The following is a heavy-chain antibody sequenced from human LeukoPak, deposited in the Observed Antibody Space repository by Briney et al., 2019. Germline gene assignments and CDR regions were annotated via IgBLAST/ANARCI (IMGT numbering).Heavy chain of an antibody. J-gene: IGHJ4*02. Sequence: GGSLRLSCAASGFTFSSYAMSWVRQAPGKGLEWVSAISGSGGSTYYADSVKGRFTISRDNSKNTLYLQMNSLRAEDTAVYYCAKSRPPEQQLVPLFDYWGQGTLVTVSS. D-gene: IGHD6-13*01. CDR1: GFTFSSYA. CDR3: AKSRPPEQQLVPLFDY. V-gene: IGHV3-23*01. CDR2: ISGSGGST.